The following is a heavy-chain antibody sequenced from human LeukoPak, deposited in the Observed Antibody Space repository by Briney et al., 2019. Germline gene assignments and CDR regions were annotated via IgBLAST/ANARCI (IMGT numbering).Heavy chain of an antibody. CDR3: ASCCSSTSVEPPIYYYYYYYMDV. V-gene: IGHV1-2*02. CDR2: INPNSGGT. D-gene: IGHD2-2*01. CDR1: GYTFTGYY. Sequence: ASVKVSCKASGYTFTGYYMHWVRQAPGQGLEWMGWINPNSGGTNYAQKFQGRVTMTRDTSISTAYMELSSLRSEDTAVYYCASCCSSTSVEPPIYYYYYYYMDVWGKGTTVTVSS. J-gene: IGHJ6*03.